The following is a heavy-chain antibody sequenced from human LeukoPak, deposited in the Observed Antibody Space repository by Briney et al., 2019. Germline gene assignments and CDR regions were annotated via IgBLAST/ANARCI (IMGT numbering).Heavy chain of an antibody. Sequence: GGSLRLSCAASGFTVSSNYMSWVRQAPGKGLEWVSVIYSGGSTYYADSVKGRFTISRDNSKNTLYLQMNSLRAEDTAVYYCARGPTVVTPFDYWGQGTLVTVSS. J-gene: IGHJ4*02. CDR1: GFTVSSNY. CDR3: ARGPTVVTPFDY. CDR2: IYSGGST. V-gene: IGHV3-53*01. D-gene: IGHD4-23*01.